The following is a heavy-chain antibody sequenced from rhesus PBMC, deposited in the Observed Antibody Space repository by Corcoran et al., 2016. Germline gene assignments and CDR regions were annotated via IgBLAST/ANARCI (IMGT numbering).Heavy chain of an antibody. CDR1: GYSISRDYG. CDR2: IGGSSGST. CDR3: ARDDINYRAFDF. D-gene: IGHD4-23*01. Sequence: QVQLQESGPGLVKPSETLSLTCAVSGYSISRDYGRIWIRQPPGKGLEWIGCIGGSSGSTNYNPSLKSRVTISKDTSKNQFSLRLSSVTAADTAVYYCARDDINYRAFDFWGQGLRVTVSS. V-gene: IGHV4-127*01. J-gene: IGHJ3*01.